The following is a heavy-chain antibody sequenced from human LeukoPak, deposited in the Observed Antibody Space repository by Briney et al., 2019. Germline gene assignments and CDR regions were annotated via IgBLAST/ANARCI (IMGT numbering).Heavy chain of an antibody. V-gene: IGHV1-18*04. Sequence: ASVKVSCKASGYTFTSYYMHWVRQAPGQGLEWMGWISAYNGNTNYAQKLQGRVTMTTETSTSTAYMELRSLRSDDTAVYYCARVGLRYFDWLLSDAFDIWGQGTMVTVSS. CDR2: ISAYNGNT. D-gene: IGHD3-9*01. CDR1: GYTFTSYY. J-gene: IGHJ3*02. CDR3: ARVGLRYFDWLLSDAFDI.